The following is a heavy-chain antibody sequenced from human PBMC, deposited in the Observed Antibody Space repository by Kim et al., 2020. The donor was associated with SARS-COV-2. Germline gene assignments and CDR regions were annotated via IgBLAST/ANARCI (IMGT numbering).Heavy chain of an antibody. CDR2: IWYDGSNK. Sequence: GGSLRLSCAASGFTFSSYGMHWVRQAPGKGLEWVAVIWYDGSNKYYADSVKGRFTISRDNSKNTLYLQMNSLRAEDTAVYYCARDPFITIFGVVRYYMDVWGKGTTVTVSS. V-gene: IGHV3-33*01. J-gene: IGHJ6*03. CDR3: ARDPFITIFGVVRYYMDV. CDR1: GFTFSSYG. D-gene: IGHD3-3*01.